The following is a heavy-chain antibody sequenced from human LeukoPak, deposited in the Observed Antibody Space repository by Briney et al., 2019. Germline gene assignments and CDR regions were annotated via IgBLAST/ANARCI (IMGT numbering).Heavy chain of an antibody. V-gene: IGHV5-51*01. D-gene: IGHD6-13*01. Sequence: GASLKISCRGSGCSFTSFWIGWVRQMPGKGLEWMGIIYPGDSDTRYSPSFQGQVTISADTSISTAYLQWSSLKASDTAMYYCAAQQLDRNWFDPWGQGTLVTVSS. CDR2: IYPGDSDT. J-gene: IGHJ5*02. CDR3: AAQQLDRNWFDP. CDR1: GCSFTSFW.